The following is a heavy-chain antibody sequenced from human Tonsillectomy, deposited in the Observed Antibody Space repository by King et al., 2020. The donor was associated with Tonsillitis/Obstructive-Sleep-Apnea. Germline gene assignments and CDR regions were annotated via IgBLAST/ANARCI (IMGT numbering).Heavy chain of an antibody. Sequence: QLQESGPGLVKPSETLSLTCTVSGGSISSSSYYWGWIRQPPGKGLEWIGSIYYSGSTYYNPSLKSRLTISVDTSKNQFSLKLRSVTAADTAVYYCASGYCSGGSCYGAYYYYGMDVWGQGTTVTVSS. D-gene: IGHD2-15*01. V-gene: IGHV4-39*01. CDR1: GGSISSSSYY. CDR3: ASGYCSGGSCYGAYYYYGMDV. J-gene: IGHJ6*02. CDR2: IYYSGST.